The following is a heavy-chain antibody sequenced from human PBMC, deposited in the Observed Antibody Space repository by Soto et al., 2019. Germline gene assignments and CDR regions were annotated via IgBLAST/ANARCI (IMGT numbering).Heavy chain of an antibody. CDR3: AKVAKSRVVIEYFDY. CDR2: ISSSGART. V-gene: IGHV3-23*01. J-gene: IGHJ4*02. CDR1: GFTFANYG. D-gene: IGHD3-3*01. Sequence: GGSLRLSCVTSGFTFANYGMGGVRQAPGRGLEWVSRISSSGARTYYADSVKGRFTISRDNSKNTLFLQMNSLRAEDTAVYYCAKVAKSRVVIEYFDYWGQGSLVTVSS.